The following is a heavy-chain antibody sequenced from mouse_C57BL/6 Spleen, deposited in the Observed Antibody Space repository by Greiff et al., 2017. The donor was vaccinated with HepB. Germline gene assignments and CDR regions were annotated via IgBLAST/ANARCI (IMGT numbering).Heavy chain of an antibody. Sequence: VKLQESGPGLVAPSQSLSITCTVSGFSLTSYAISWVRQPPGKGLEWLGVIWTGGGTNYNSALKSRLSISKDNSKSQVFLKMNSLQTDDTARYYCARFYFSYYYAMDYWGLGTSVTVSS. CDR1: GFSLTSYA. CDR3: ARFYFSYYYAMDY. CDR2: IWTGGGT. J-gene: IGHJ4*01. D-gene: IGHD2-1*01. V-gene: IGHV2-9-1*01.